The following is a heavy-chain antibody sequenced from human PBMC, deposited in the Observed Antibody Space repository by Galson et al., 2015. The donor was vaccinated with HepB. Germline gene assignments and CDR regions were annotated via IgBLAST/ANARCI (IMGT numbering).Heavy chain of an antibody. J-gene: IGHJ3*02. CDR1: GYTFTSYD. CDR2: MNPNSGNT. CDR3: ATYSPRPRHIVVVTVDAFDI. D-gene: IGHD2-21*02. Sequence: SVKVSCKASGYTFTSYDINWVRQATGQGLEWMGWMNPNSGNTGYAQKFQGRVTMTRNTSISTAYMELSSLRSEDTAVYYCATYSPRPRHIVVVTVDAFDIWGQGTMVTVSS. V-gene: IGHV1-8*01.